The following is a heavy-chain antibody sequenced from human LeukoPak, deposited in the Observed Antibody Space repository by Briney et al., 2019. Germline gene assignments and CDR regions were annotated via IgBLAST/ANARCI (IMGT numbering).Heavy chain of an antibody. Sequence: GGSLRLSCAASGFTVSSNYTSWGRQAPGKGLEWVSVIYSGGSTYYADSVKGRFTISRDNSKNTLYLQMNSLSAEDTAVYYCARNFDGFDFWGQGTMVTVSS. CDR1: GFTVSSNY. J-gene: IGHJ3*01. V-gene: IGHV3-53*01. CDR3: ARNFDGFDF. CDR2: IYSGGST.